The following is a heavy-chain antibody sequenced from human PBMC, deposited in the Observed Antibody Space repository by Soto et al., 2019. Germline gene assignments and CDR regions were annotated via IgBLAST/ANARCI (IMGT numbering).Heavy chain of an antibody. CDR1: GFTFSSYA. CDR3: AKYGKSYSSSSVHYYGMDV. Sequence: GGSLRFSCAASGFTFSSYAMTWVRQAPGKGLEWVTTISNSGGSTYYADSVKGRFDISRDNSKNTLYLQMNSLRVEDTAVYHCAKYGKSYSSSSVHYYGMDVWGQGTTVTVSS. CDR2: ISNSGGST. V-gene: IGHV3-23*01. D-gene: IGHD6-6*01. J-gene: IGHJ6*02.